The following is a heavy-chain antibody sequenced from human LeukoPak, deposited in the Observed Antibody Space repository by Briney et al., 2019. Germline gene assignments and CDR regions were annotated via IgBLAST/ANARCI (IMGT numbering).Heavy chain of an antibody. J-gene: IGHJ4*02. V-gene: IGHV1-69*05. CDR3: VRVNWNYHTSWAS. CDR2: IVPIFGTA. CDR1: GGTFSSYA. D-gene: IGHD1-7*01. Sequence: GSSVKVSCKASGGTFSSYAISWVRQAPGQGLEWMGGIVPIFGTANYAQKFQGRVTITTDESTSTAYMELSSLRSEDTAVYYCVRVNWNYHTSWASWGQGTLVTVSS.